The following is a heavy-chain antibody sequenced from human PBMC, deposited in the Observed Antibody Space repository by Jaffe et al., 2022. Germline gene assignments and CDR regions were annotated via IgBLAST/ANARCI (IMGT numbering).Heavy chain of an antibody. CDR2: ISYDGSNK. D-gene: IGHD3-16*01. Sequence: QVQLVESGGGVVQPGRSLRLSCAASGFTFSSYGMHWVRQAPGKGLEWVAVISYDGSNKYYADSVKGRFTISRDNSKNTLYLQMNSLRAEDTAVYYCAKDSGAYYDYIWGSFDYWGQGTLVTVSS. V-gene: IGHV3-30*18. CDR1: GFTFSSYG. J-gene: IGHJ4*02. CDR3: AKDSGAYYDYIWGSFDY.